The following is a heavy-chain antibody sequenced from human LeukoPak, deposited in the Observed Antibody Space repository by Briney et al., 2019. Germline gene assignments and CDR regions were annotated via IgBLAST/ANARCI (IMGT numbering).Heavy chain of an antibody. CDR3: ASCSGGSCPY. J-gene: IGHJ4*02. CDR2: INHSGST. V-gene: IGHV4-34*01. Sequence: SETLSLTCAVYGGSFSGYYWSWIRHPPGKGLEWIGEINHSGSTNYNPSLKSRVTISVDTSKNQFSLKLSSVTAADTAVYYCASCSGGSCPYWGQGTLVTVSS. D-gene: IGHD2-15*01. CDR1: GGSFSGYY.